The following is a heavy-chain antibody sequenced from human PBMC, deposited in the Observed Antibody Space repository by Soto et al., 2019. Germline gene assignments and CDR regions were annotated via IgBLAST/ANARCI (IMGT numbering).Heavy chain of an antibody. D-gene: IGHD3-22*01. CDR1: GFIFSNSA. CDR2: ISYDGNNK. Sequence: GGSRRLSCAGSGFIFSNSAFHWVRQAPGKGLEWVALISYDGNNKYYADSVKGRFTISRDNSKNTLYLQMHSLRADDTAVYYCAREVASYDRSGFFDYWGQGALVTLS. V-gene: IGHV3-30-3*01. CDR3: AREVASYDRSGFFDY. J-gene: IGHJ4*02.